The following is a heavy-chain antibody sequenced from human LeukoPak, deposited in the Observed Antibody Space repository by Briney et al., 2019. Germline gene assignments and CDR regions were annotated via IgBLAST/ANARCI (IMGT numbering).Heavy chain of an antibody. CDR3: AREKYYYGSGSYYYFDY. Sequence: PGGSLRLSCAASGFTFSDAWMSWVRQAPGKGLEWVANIKQDGSEKYYVDSVKGRFTISRDNAKNSLYLQMNSLRAEDTAVYYCAREKYYYGSGSYYYFDYWGQGTLVTVSS. CDR1: GFTFSDAW. V-gene: IGHV3-7*01. D-gene: IGHD3-10*01. CDR2: IKQDGSEK. J-gene: IGHJ4*02.